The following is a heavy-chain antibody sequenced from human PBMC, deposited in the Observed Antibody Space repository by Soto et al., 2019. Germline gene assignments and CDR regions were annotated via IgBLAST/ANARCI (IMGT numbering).Heavy chain of an antibody. CDR3: AKDHPFLSYLEWLLEEVY. CDR2: ISGSGGST. CDR1: GFTFSSYA. V-gene: IGHV3-23*01. D-gene: IGHD3-3*01. J-gene: IGHJ4*02. Sequence: EVQLLESGGGLVQPGGSLRLSCAASGFTFSSYAMSWVRQAPGKGLEWVSAISGSGGSTYYADSVKGRFTISRDNSKNKLYLQMNSLRAEDTAVYYCAKDHPFLSYLEWLLEEVYWGQGTLVTVSS.